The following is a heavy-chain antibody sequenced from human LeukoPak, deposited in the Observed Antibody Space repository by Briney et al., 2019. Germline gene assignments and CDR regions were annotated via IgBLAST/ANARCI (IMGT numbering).Heavy chain of an antibody. CDR1: GFSFRSYW. Sequence: GGSLRLSCAATGFSFRSYWMNWVRQAPGKGLEWLAIIKQDGSEKHYKGSVEGRFTISRDNAKDSLHLQMNSLRAEDTAVYYCAGGSGYLITSWGQGTLVTVSS. CDR3: AGGSGYLITS. D-gene: IGHD3-9*01. V-gene: IGHV3-7*01. CDR2: IKQDGSEK. J-gene: IGHJ5*02.